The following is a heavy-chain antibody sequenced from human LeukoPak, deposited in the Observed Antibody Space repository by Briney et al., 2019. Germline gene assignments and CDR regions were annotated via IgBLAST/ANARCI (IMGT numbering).Heavy chain of an antibody. V-gene: IGHV3-21*01. CDR2: ISSSSSYI. J-gene: IGHJ3*02. CDR1: GFTFSSCS. D-gene: IGHD6-13*01. CDR3: ARDSPAYSSSWYHRVYAFDI. Sequence: GGSLRLSCAASGFTFSSCSMNWVRQASGKGLEWVSSISSSSSYIYYADSVKGRFTISRDNAKNSLYLQMNSLRAEDTAVYYCARDSPAYSSSWYHRVYAFDIWGQGTMVTVSS.